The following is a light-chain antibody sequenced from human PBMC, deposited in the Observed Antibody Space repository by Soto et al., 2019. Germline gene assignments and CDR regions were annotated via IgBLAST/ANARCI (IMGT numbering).Light chain of an antibody. CDR1: SSDIGGFDL. V-gene: IGLV2-14*02. CDR3: SSYRSSNSWV. CDR2: EVN. Sequence: QSALTQPDSLSGSPGQSITISCTGSSSDIGGFDLVSWYQQHPGKAPKLLLYEVNKRPSGVSNRFSGSKSGNTASLTISGLQTEDEADYYCSSYRSSNSWVFGGGTKLTVL. J-gene: IGLJ3*02.